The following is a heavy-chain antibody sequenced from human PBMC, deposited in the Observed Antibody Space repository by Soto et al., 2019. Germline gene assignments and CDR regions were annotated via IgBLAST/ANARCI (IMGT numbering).Heavy chain of an antibody. CDR2: ISGSSTTI. D-gene: IGHD2-15*01. J-gene: IGHJ4*02. CDR3: ARRYCSGGSCWSFDY. CDR1: GFTFSSYS. V-gene: IGHV3-48*01. Sequence: EVHLVESGGGLAPPGGSLRLSCAASGFTFSSYSMNWVRQAPGKGLEWVSYISGSSTTIYYADSVKGRFTISRDNAKNSLYLQMNSLRAEDTAVYYCARRYCSGGSCWSFDYWGQGTLVIVSS.